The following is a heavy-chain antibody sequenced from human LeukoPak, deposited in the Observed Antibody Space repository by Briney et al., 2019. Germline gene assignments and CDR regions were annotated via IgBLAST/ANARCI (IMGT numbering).Heavy chain of an antibody. Sequence: TSETLSLTCTVSGGSINNYYWSWIRQPPGKGLEWIGYIYYSGGDMNYNPSLKSRLTISVDTSKNQISLMLTSMTAADTAVYYCARQPAATAAFDIWDQGTMVTVSS. J-gene: IGHJ3*02. D-gene: IGHD5-18*01. CDR3: ARQPAATAAFDI. CDR1: GGSINNYY. CDR2: IYYSGGDM. V-gene: IGHV4-59*08.